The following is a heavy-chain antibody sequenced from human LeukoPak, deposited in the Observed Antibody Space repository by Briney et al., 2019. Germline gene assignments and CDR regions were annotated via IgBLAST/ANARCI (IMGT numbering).Heavy chain of an antibody. Sequence: GRSLRLSCAASGFTFSSYGMHWVRQAPGKGLEWVAVIWYDGSNKYYADSVKGRFTISRDNSKNTLYLQMNSLRAEDTAVYYCAMGYCSGGSCYGFDYWGQGTLVTVSS. J-gene: IGHJ4*02. CDR3: AMGYCSGGSCYGFDY. CDR1: GFTFSSYG. CDR2: IWYDGSNK. V-gene: IGHV3-33*01. D-gene: IGHD2-15*01.